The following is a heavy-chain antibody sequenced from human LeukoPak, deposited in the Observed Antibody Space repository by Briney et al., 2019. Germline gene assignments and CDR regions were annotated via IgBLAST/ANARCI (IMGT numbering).Heavy chain of an antibody. V-gene: IGHV3-23*01. CDR2: ISDSGRSS. J-gene: IGHJ4*02. D-gene: IGHD3-16*02. CDR3: ARHDSFIPF. CDR1: GFTFSDYA. Sequence: GGSLRLSCVASGFTFSDYAMSWVRQAPGKGLEWVSGISDSGRSSYYTDSVKGRCAISRDNSKNTVSLQINNLRTEDTAVYFCARHDSFIPFWGQGTLVTVTS.